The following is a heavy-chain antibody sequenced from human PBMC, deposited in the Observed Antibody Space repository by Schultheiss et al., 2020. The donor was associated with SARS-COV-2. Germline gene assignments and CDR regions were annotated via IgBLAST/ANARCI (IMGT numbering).Heavy chain of an antibody. D-gene: IGHD3-10*02. CDR3: ARLRSMFTGYYYGMDV. CDR1: GGTFSSYA. CDR2: INAGNGNT. Sequence: GESLKISCKASGGTFSSYAISWVRQAPGQRLEWMGWINAGNGNTKYSQKFQGRVTITRNTSISTAYMELSSLRSEDTAVYYCARLRSMFTGYYYGMDVWGQGTLVTVSS. J-gene: IGHJ6*02. V-gene: IGHV1-3*01.